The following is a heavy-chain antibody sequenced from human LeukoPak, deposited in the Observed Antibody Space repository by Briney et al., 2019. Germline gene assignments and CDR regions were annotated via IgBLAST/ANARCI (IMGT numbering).Heavy chain of an antibody. V-gene: IGHV4-31*03. J-gene: IGHJ4*02. D-gene: IGHD5-12*01. CDR2: IYYSGST. CDR3: ARDRGPYSGYDSYYFDY. Sequence: KASETLSLTCTVSGGSISSGGYYWSWIRQHPGKGLEWIGYIYYSGSTYYNPSLKSRVTISVDTSKNQFSLKLSSVTAADTAVYYCARDRGPYSGYDSYYFDYWGQGTLATVSS. CDR1: GGSISSGGYY.